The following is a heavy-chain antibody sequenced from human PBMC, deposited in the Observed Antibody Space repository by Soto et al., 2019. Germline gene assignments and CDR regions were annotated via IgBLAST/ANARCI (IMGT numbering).Heavy chain of an antibody. CDR2: TYYSGST. CDR1: GGSVSSGSYY. J-gene: IGHJ4*02. CDR3: ARAGLGDGSDY. Sequence: QVQLQESGPGLVKPSETLSLTCTVSGGSVSSGSYYWSWMRQPPGKGLEWIGYTYYSGSTKYNPSLKSRVTISVDTSENQFSLKLSSVTAAGTAVYYCARAGLGDGSDYWGQGTLVTVSS. D-gene: IGHD1-26*01. V-gene: IGHV4-61*01.